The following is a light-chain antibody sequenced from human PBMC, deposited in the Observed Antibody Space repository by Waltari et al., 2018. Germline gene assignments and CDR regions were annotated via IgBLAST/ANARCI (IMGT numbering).Light chain of an antibody. CDR1: SSNIGNNY. V-gene: IGLV1-51*01. Sequence: QSVLTQPPSVSVAPGQKVTISCSGSSSNIGNNYVSWYQQLPGTAPKLLIYDNNKRPSGIPDRFSGSKSGTSATVGITGLQTGDEADYYCGTWDSSLSAWVFGGGTKLTVL. CDR2: DNN. J-gene: IGLJ3*02. CDR3: GTWDSSLSAWV.